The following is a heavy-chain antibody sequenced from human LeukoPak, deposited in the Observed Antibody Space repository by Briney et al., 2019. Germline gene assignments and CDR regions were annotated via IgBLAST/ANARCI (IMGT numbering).Heavy chain of an antibody. Sequence: GGSLRLSCSASGVTFKSYAMHWVRQAPGKGLEWLAVTSFDGKNTLYADSVKGRFTISRHNSQNSLCIQMNSLRTEDTAMYYCAKDSVIQGYSAFDYWGQGTLVTVSS. CDR3: AKDSVIQGYSAFDY. CDR2: TSFDGKNT. J-gene: IGHJ4*02. V-gene: IGHV3-30*18. D-gene: IGHD3-22*01. CDR1: GVTFKSYA.